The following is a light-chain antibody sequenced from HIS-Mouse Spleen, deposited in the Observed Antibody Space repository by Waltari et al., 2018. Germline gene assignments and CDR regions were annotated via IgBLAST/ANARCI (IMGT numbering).Light chain of an antibody. CDR2: EDS. Sequence: SYELTQPPSVSVSPGQTARITCPGDALPKKYPYWYQQKSGQAHLRVIYEDSKRPSGIPERFSGSSSGTMATLTISGAQVEDEADYYCYSTDSSGNHRVFGGGTKLTVL. CDR1: ALPKKY. CDR3: YSTDSSGNHRV. J-gene: IGLJ3*02. V-gene: IGLV3-10*01.